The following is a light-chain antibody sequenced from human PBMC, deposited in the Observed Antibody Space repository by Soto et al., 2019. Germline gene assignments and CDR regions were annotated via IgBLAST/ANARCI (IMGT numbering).Light chain of an antibody. CDR2: EVS. V-gene: IGLV2-14*01. Sequence: QSVLTQPASVSGSPGQSITISCTGTSSDVGGYNYVSWYQQHPGKAPKLMIYEVSNRPSGVSNRFSGSKSGNTASLTISGLQAEDEADYYCSSYTSSSTPVFGGGTKLPS. J-gene: IGLJ2*01. CDR3: SSYTSSSTPV. CDR1: SSDVGGYNY.